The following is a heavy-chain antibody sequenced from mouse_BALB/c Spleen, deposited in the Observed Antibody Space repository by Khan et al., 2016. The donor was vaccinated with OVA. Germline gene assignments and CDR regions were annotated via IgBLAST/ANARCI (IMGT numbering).Heavy chain of an antibody. CDR1: GYSITSGYY. D-gene: IGHD1-1*01. J-gene: IGHJ2*01. Sequence: QLQLSEPGLVQPSQSLSLTCSVTGYSITSGYYWNWIRQFPGIKLEWMGYISYYGSNNHNPSLKNRISTTGDTSKKQFFLKLNSVTTEDTANYYGAIDYLGNGYFDYWGQGTTLTVSS. CDR2: ISYYGSN. V-gene: IGHV3-6*02. CDR3: AIDYLGNGYFDY.